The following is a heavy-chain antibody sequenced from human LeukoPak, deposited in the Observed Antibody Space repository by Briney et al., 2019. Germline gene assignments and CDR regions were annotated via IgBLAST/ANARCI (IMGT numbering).Heavy chain of an antibody. CDR2: VDYSGRT. CDR3: ARVVAATPNYYYYYMDV. D-gene: IGHD2-15*01. CDR1: GVSTNTYYY. Sequence: SETLSLTCTVSGVSTNTYYYWSWIRQPPGKGLEWIGYVDYSGRTKYSPSLKSRVTISVDTSKNQFSLKLSSVTAADTAVYYCARVVAATPNYYYYYMDVWGKGTTVTVSS. J-gene: IGHJ6*03. V-gene: IGHV4-59*01.